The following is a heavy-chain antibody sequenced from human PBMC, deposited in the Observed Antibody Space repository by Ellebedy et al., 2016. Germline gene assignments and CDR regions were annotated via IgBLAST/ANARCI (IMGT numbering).Heavy chain of an antibody. CDR3: ARAKYSSSWSQPPDY. CDR1: GGSFSGYY. J-gene: IGHJ4*02. Sequence: SETLSLXXAVYGGSFSGYYWSWIRQPPGKGLEWIGEINHSGSTNYNPSLKSRVTISVDTSKNQFSLKLSSVTAADTAVYYCARAKYSSSWSQPPDYWGQGTLVTVSS. CDR2: INHSGST. D-gene: IGHD6-13*01. V-gene: IGHV4-34*01.